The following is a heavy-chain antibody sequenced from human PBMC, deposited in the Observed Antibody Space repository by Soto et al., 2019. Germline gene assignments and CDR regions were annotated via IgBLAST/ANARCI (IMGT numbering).Heavy chain of an antibody. CDR3: VRDASSGYRGWWDP. CDR2: LIPYNGDR. J-gene: IGHJ5*02. D-gene: IGHD5-12*01. Sequence: ASVKVSCKASGYTFTSYGISWVRQAPGQGLEWMGLLIPYNGDRIYAQKFQGRVILTTDTATNTAYMELGSLRSDDTAVYYCVRDASSGYRGWWDPWGQGTLVTVSS. V-gene: IGHV1-18*01. CDR1: GYTFTSYG.